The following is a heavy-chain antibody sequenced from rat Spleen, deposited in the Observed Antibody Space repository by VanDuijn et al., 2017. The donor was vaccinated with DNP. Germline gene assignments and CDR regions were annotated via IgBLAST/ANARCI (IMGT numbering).Heavy chain of an antibody. CDR3: VRWNAGHVDY. J-gene: IGHJ2*01. V-gene: IGHV5-22*01. Sequence: EVQLVESGGGLVQPGRSLKLSRAASGFTFSAYYVAWVRQAPAKGLEWVAYIGSPAYAPYYGDSVKGRFTISRDNAKSTLYLQMNSLRSEDMATYYCVRWNAGHVDYWGQGVMVTVAS. CDR2: IGSPAYAP. D-gene: IGHD4-1*01. CDR1: GFTFSAYY.